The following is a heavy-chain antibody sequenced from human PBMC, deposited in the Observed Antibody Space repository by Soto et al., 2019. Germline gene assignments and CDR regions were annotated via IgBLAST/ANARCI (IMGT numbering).Heavy chain of an antibody. V-gene: IGHV4-30-2*01. J-gene: IGHJ6*02. CDR1: GGSFNRGDYA. Sequence: LQLQESGSGLVEPTQTLSLTCGVSGGSFNRGDYAWSWIRQRPGKGVEWMGYIYHSGSTYYNPSLKSRVIIAVDRSKNQFSLKLSSLTAADTAVYYCAEIRIAAAGGGLDVWGQGTTVTVSS. D-gene: IGHD6-13*01. CDR2: IYHSGST. CDR3: AEIRIAAAGGGLDV.